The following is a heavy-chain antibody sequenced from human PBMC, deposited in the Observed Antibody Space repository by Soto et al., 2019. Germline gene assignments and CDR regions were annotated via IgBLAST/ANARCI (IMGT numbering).Heavy chain of an antibody. D-gene: IGHD6-19*01. Sequence: QVQLVESGGGVVQPGRSLRLSCAASGFTFSNCGMHWVRQAPGKGLEWVTMISYDGSNRYYADSVKGRFTISRDSSENTLYLQMNSLRAEDTAVYYCANDLYCSGWYNDFDPWGQGTLVTVSS. CDR2: ISYDGSNR. CDR3: ANDLYCSGWYNDFDP. V-gene: IGHV3-30*18. J-gene: IGHJ5*02. CDR1: GFTFSNCG.